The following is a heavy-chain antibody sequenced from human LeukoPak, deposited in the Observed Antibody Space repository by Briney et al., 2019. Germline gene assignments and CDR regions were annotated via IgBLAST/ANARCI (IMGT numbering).Heavy chain of an antibody. D-gene: IGHD6-19*01. CDR1: GFTFSSYA. CDR3: ARVTAVAANY. J-gene: IGHJ4*02. Sequence: GGSLRLSCAASGFTFSSYAMHWVRQAPGKGLEWVSVIYSGGSTYYADSVKGRFTISRDNSKNTLYLQMNSLRAEDTAVYYCARVTAVAANYWGQGTLVTVSS. CDR2: IYSGGST. V-gene: IGHV3-66*01.